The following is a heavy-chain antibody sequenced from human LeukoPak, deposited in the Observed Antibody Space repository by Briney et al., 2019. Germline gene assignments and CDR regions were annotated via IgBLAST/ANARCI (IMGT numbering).Heavy chain of an antibody. Sequence: PSETLSLTCTVSGGSISSYYWSWIRQPPGKGLEWIGYIYYSGSTNYNPSLKSRVTISVDTSKNQFSLKLSSVTAADTAVYYCARQMPWRDDYGDYAYHFDYWGQGTLVTVSS. J-gene: IGHJ4*02. D-gene: IGHD4-17*01. CDR1: GGSISSYY. V-gene: IGHV4-59*08. CDR2: IYYSGST. CDR3: ARQMPWRDDYGDYAYHFDY.